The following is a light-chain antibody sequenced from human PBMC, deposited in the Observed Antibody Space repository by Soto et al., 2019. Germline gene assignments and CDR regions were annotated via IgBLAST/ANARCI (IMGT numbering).Light chain of an antibody. Sequence: DIQLTRSPSFLSASIGDGITITCRASQGINNYLAWYQQKPGKAPKLLIHTASTLQSGVPSRFSGSGAGTEFTLTISSLQPEDFATYYCQQRNSYPITFGQGTRLEIK. CDR1: QGINNY. CDR2: TAS. V-gene: IGKV1-9*01. J-gene: IGKJ5*01. CDR3: QQRNSYPIT.